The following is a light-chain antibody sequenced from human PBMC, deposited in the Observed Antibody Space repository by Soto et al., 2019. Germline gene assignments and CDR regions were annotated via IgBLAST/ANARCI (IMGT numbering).Light chain of an antibody. CDR3: QESNSVPFT. V-gene: IGKV1-39*01. CDR2: AAS. J-gene: IGKJ4*01. CDR1: QSIRHY. Sequence: DIQMTQSPSSLSASVGDRVTITCRASQSIRHYLNWYQQKLGKAPKLLIYAASSLQSGVPSRFSGSGSGTDFTLTISSLQPEDSATYFCQESNSVPFTFGGGTKLEIK.